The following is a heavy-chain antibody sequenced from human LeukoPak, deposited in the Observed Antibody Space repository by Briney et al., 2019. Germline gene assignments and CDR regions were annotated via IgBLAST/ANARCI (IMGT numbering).Heavy chain of an antibody. V-gene: IGHV3-33*01. D-gene: IGHD2-2*01. Sequence: PGGSLRLSCAASGLTFSSYGMHWVRQAPGKGLEWVAVIWYDGSNKYYADSVKGRFTISRDNSKNTLYLQMNSLRAEDTAVYYCARDPGYCSSTSLRACYYGMDVWGKGTTVTVSS. J-gene: IGHJ6*04. CDR3: ARDPGYCSSTSLRACYYGMDV. CDR1: GLTFSSYG. CDR2: IWYDGSNK.